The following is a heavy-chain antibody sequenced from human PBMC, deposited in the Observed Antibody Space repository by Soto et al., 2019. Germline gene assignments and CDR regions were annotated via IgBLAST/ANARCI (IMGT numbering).Heavy chain of an antibody. V-gene: IGHV3-9*01. J-gene: IGHJ6*03. D-gene: IGHD5-12*01. Sequence: GGSLRLSCAASVFTFDDYAMHWVRQAPGKGLEWVSGISWNSGSIGYADSVKGRFTISRDNAKNSLYLQMNSLRAEDTALYYCAKDSGYDFYYYMDVWGKGTTVTVSS. CDR2: ISWNSGSI. CDR1: VFTFDDYA. CDR3: AKDSGYDFYYYMDV.